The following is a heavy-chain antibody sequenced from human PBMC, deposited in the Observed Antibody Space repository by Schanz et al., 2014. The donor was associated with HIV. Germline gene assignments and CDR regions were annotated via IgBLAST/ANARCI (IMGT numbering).Heavy chain of an antibody. D-gene: IGHD1-20*01. CDR2: IWFDGSNK. V-gene: IGHV3-33*01. J-gene: IGHJ5*02. CDR1: GFTFSTYV. Sequence: VQLVESGGGVVQPGRSLRLSCAASGFTFSTYVMHWVRQAPGKGLEWVAIIWFDGSNKYYADSVRGRFTISRDNSKNTLYLQMNSLRAEDTAVYYCARDYHWNWFDPWGQGTLVTVSS. CDR3: ARDYHWNWFDP.